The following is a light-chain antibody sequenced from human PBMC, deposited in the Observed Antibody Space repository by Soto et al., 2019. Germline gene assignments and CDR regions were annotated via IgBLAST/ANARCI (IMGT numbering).Light chain of an antibody. Sequence: QSALTQPASVSGSPGQSITISCTGTSSDVGGYNYVSWYQQHPGKAPKLMIYEVSNRPSGVSNRFSGSKSGNTASLTISGVQPEDDADYYCSSYTSSSTFYVFGTGTKLTVL. V-gene: IGLV2-14*01. CDR3: SSYTSSSTFYV. CDR1: SSDVGGYNY. J-gene: IGLJ1*01. CDR2: EVS.